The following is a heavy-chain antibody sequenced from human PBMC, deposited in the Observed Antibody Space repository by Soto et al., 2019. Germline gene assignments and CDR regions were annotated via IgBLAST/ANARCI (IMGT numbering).Heavy chain of an antibody. V-gene: IGHV3-23*01. D-gene: IGHD2-15*01. Sequence: GGSLRLSSAASGFNFGSYAMSWVRQAPGKGLEWVSAISGSGGSTYYADSVKGRFTISRDNSKNTLYLQMNSLRAEDTAVYYCAKTQKVAATSGAFDIWGQGTMVTVSS. CDR3: AKTQKVAATSGAFDI. J-gene: IGHJ3*02. CDR1: GFNFGSYA. CDR2: ISGSGGST.